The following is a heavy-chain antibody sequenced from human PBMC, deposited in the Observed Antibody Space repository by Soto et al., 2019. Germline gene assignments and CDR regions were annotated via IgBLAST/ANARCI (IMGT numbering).Heavy chain of an antibody. CDR2: INAGNGNT. CDR3: ASSRITMVPYGMDV. Sequence: QVQLVQSGAEVKKPGASVKVSCKASGYTYTSYAMHWVRQAPGQRLEWMGWINAGNGNTKYSQKFQGRVTITRDTSASTAYMELSSLRSEDTAVYYCASSRITMVPYGMDVWGQGTTVTVSS. D-gene: IGHD3-10*01. V-gene: IGHV1-3*01. CDR1: GYTYTSYA. J-gene: IGHJ6*02.